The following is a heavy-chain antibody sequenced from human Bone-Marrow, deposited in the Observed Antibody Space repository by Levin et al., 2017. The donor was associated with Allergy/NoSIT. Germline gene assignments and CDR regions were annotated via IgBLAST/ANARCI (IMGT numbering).Heavy chain of an antibody. CDR1: GYTFSTSD. Sequence: GASVKVSCKASGYTFSTSDINWVRQAPGQGLEWMGWMNPKSGNTGFAQKFKGRVTLTRDTSTSTAYMELSSLRSEDTAIYFCTRGSGLLQFDLWGQGTLVTVFS. D-gene: IGHD6-25*01. J-gene: IGHJ5*02. CDR3: TRGSGLLQFDL. CDR2: MNPKSGNT. V-gene: IGHV1-8*01.